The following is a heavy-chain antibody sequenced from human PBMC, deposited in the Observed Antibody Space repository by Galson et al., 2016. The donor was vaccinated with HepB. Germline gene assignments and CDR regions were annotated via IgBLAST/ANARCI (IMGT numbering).Heavy chain of an antibody. CDR1: GYTFTSYG. CDR3: ARASVGDYDVFDL. Sequence: SVKVSCKASGYTFTSYGVNWVRQAPGQRLEWMGWISAYNGKTNYAQTVQGRVSMTTNTSTSTAYLELRSLRSDDTAVYYCARASVGDYDVFDLWGQGTMVIVSS. CDR2: ISAYNGKT. D-gene: IGHD4-17*01. V-gene: IGHV1-18*01. J-gene: IGHJ3*01.